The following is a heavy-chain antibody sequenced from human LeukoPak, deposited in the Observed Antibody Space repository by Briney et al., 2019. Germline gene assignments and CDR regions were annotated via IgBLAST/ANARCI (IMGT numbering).Heavy chain of an antibody. J-gene: IGHJ4*02. CDR1: GGTFSSYA. CDR3: AKATVTTLGFDY. CDR2: IIPIFGTE. D-gene: IGHD4-17*01. V-gene: IGHV1-69*05. Sequence: SSVNVSCKASGGTFSSYAISWVRQAPRQGLEWMGRIIPIFGTENYAQKFQGRVKITTDESTTTAYMELSSLISEDTAVYYCAKATVTTLGFDYWGQGTLVTVSS.